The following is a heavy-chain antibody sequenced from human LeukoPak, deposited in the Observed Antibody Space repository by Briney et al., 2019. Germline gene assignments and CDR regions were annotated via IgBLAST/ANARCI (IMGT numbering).Heavy chain of an antibody. D-gene: IGHD4-11*01. CDR1: GFSFSSYE. V-gene: IGHV3-48*03. CDR2: ISGGGTTI. CDR3: ATETENSNYDAFDI. Sequence: GGSLRLSCAASGFSFSSYEMNWVRQAPGKGLEWVSYISGGGTTIFYADSVKGRFTISRDNAKNSLYLHMNSLSAEDTAVYFCATETENSNYDAFDIWGQGTLVTVSS. J-gene: IGHJ3*02.